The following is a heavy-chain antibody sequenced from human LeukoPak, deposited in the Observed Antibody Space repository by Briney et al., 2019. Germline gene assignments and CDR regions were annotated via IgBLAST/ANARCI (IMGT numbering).Heavy chain of an antibody. J-gene: IGHJ6*03. CDR2: IHKSDGST. D-gene: IGHD6-13*01. V-gene: IGHV3-23*01. CDR1: GFTFSSYG. Sequence: GALRLSCAASGFTFSSYGMSWVRQAPGKGLEWVSLIHKSDGSTYYADSVKGRFTISRDNSKNTLYLQMNSLRAEDTAVYYCAKSGYSSSWNYYYYTDVWGKGTTVTVSS. CDR3: AKSGYSSSWNYYYYTDV.